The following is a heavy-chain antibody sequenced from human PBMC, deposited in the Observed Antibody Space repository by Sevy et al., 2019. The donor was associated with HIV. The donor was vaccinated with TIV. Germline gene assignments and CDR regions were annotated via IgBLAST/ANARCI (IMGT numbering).Heavy chain of an antibody. CDR2: IYYNGHI. D-gene: IGHD2-2*01. J-gene: IGHJ4*02. CDR1: GGSITSLY. Sequence: SETLSLTCTVSGGSITSLYWNWIRQPPGKGLEWIANIYYNGHINYNPSLKSRVTLSLDTSKNQFSLRLSSVTAADTAVYYCARESGDCSSTSCYEGVFDYWGQGTLVTVSS. CDR3: ARESGDCSSTSCYEGVFDY. V-gene: IGHV4-59*11.